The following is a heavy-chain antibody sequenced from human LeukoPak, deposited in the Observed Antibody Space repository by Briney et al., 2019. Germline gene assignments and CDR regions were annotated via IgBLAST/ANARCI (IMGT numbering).Heavy chain of an antibody. CDR3: ARLRDYYGSGSNYYYGMDV. J-gene: IGHJ6*02. Sequence: GGSLRLSCAASGFTFDDYAMHWVRQAPGKGLEWVSGISWNSGSIGYADSVKGRFTISRDNAKNSLYLQMNSLRAEDTAVYYCARLRDYYGSGSNYYYGMDVWGQGTTVTVSS. D-gene: IGHD3-10*01. CDR1: GFTFDDYA. V-gene: IGHV3-9*01. CDR2: ISWNSGSI.